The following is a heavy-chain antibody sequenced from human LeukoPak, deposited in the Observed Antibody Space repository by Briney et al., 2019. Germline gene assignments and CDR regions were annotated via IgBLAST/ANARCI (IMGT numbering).Heavy chain of an antibody. CDR3: AKDLYGSGTRGAFDI. D-gene: IGHD3-10*01. Sequence: PGGSLRLSCAASKFTFSSFSMSWVRQAPGKGLEWVAFIRYDGSNKYYADSVKGRFTISRDNSKNTLYLQMNSLRAEDTAVYYCAKDLYGSGTRGAFDIWGQGTMVTVSS. V-gene: IGHV3-30*02. CDR2: IRYDGSNK. CDR1: KFTFSSFS. J-gene: IGHJ3*02.